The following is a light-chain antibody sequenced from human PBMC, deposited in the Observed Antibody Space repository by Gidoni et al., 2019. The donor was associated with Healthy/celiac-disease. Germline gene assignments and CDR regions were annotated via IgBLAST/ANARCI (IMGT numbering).Light chain of an antibody. CDR1: QGISSY. CDR3: RQYYSYPWT. Sequence: AIRMTQSPSSLSASTGDRVTITCRASQGISSYLAWYLQKPGKAPKLLIYAASNLQSGVPSRFSGSGSGTDFTLTINCLQSECFSTNYCRQYYSYPWTFGQGTKVEIK. J-gene: IGKJ1*01. V-gene: IGKV1-8*01. CDR2: AAS.